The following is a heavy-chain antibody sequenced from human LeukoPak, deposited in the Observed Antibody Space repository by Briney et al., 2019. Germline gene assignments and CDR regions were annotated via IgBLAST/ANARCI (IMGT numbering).Heavy chain of an antibody. Sequence: VASVTLSFTASGGTFSSYTISWVRQAPGQGLEWMGRIIPILGIANYAQKFQGRVTITADKSTSTAYMELSSLRSEDTAVYYCARALSTHYYDSSGYSNWGQGTLVTVSS. CDR3: ARALSTHYYDSSGYSN. CDR1: GGTFSSYT. J-gene: IGHJ4*02. CDR2: IIPILGIA. D-gene: IGHD3-22*01. V-gene: IGHV1-69*02.